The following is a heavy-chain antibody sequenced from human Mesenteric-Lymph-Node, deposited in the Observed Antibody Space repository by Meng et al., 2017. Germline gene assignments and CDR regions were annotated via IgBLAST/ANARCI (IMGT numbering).Heavy chain of an antibody. J-gene: IGHJ4*02. CDR2: INGDGSST. V-gene: IGHV3-74*03. CDR1: ESHFSCYW. CDR3: TRALNDDNGETF. D-gene: IGHD4/OR15-4a*01. Sequence: GGGLVQTCGCLKFACGALESHFSCYWMPWVRQAPGKGLVLVSRINGDGSSTTYADSVKGRFTTSRDNAKNTLYLQMNSLRAEDTAVYYCTRALNDDNGETFWGQGTLVTVSS.